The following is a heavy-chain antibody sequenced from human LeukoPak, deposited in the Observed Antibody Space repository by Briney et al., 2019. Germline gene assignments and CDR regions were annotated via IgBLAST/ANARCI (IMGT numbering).Heavy chain of an antibody. CDR1: GFRFDDYA. D-gene: IGHD1-26*01. J-gene: IGHJ4*02. Sequence: GGSLRLSCAASGFRFDDYAMHWVRQAPGKGLEWVSLITGDGSRTYYADSVKGRFTISRVNSKNSLYLQMTSLRIDDTAFYYCVKDTVKYSGSFHSFDYWGQGTLVTVSS. CDR2: ITGDGSRT. V-gene: IGHV3-43*02. CDR3: VKDTVKYSGSFHSFDY.